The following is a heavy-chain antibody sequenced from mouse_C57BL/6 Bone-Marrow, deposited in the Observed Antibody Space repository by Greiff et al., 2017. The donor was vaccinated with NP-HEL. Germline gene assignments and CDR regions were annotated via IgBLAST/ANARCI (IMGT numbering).Heavy chain of an antibody. CDR3: TRSRVALDY. CDR2: INPNNGGT. Sequence: VQLQQQSAPELVKPGALVKIPCKASGYTFTDYNMDWVKQSHGKSLEWIGDINPNNGGTIYNQKFKGKATLTVDKSSSTAYMELRRLTSEDTAVYYCTRSRVALDYWGKGTTLTVSS. J-gene: IGHJ2*01. D-gene: IGHD1-1*02. V-gene: IGHV1-18*01. CDR1: GYTFTDYN.